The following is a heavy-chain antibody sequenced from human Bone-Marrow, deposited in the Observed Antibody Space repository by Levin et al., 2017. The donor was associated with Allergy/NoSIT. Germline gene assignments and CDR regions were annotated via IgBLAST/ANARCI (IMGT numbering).Heavy chain of an antibody. V-gene: IGHV4-39*01. CDR2: IHYSGIT. CDR1: GASISTNNYY. CDR3: ARHGMGYCSGNTSYGHFAADV. J-gene: IGHJ6*02. Sequence: PSETLSLTCTVSGASISTNNYYWGWIRQPPGEALEWIGGIHYSGITYYNPSLKSRVTISVDTSKNQFSLKVPSVTAADTAVYHCARHGMGYCSGNTSYGHFAADVWGQGTTVTVSS. D-gene: IGHD2-15*01.